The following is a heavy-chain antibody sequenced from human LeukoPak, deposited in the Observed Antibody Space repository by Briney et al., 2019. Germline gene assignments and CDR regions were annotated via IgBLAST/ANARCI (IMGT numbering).Heavy chain of an antibody. CDR2: ISSSSSTI. D-gene: IGHD6-13*01. J-gene: IGHJ4*02. CDR3: ARGEAAAGTFNVDYFDY. Sequence: GGSLRLSCAASGFTFSSYSMNWVRQAPGKGLEWVSYISSSSSTIYYADSVKGRFTISRDNAKNSLYLQMNSLRAEDTAVYYCARGEAAAGTFNVDYFDYWGQGTLVTVSS. CDR1: GFTFSSYS. V-gene: IGHV3-48*04.